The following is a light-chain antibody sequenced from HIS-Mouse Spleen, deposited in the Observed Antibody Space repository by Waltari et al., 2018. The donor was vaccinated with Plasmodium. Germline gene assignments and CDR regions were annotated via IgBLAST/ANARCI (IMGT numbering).Light chain of an antibody. CDR1: QGISSY. Sequence: AIRMTQSPSSFSASTGERATITCRASQGISSYLAWYQQKPGKAPKLLIYAASTLQSGGPSRVSGSGSGTDFTLTLSCLQSEDFATYYCQQYYSYPFTFGPGTKVDIK. CDR3: QQYYSYPFT. J-gene: IGKJ3*01. V-gene: IGKV1-8*01. CDR2: AAS.